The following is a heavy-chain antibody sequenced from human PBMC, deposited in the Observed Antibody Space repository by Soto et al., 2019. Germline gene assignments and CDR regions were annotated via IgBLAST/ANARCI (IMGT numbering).Heavy chain of an antibody. J-gene: IGHJ4*02. CDR1: GYTFTGYD. Sequence: QAQLVQSGAEVKKPGASVKVSCKASGYTFTGYDINWVRQATGQGLEWMGWMNPNSGNTGYAQNFQGRVTMHRDNSISTTYMELTSMRNDDSDVYYCAGEKVGTTGIDFWGQGTLVTVSS. V-gene: IGHV1-8*01. D-gene: IGHD1-26*01. CDR3: AGEKVGTTGIDF. CDR2: MNPNSGNT.